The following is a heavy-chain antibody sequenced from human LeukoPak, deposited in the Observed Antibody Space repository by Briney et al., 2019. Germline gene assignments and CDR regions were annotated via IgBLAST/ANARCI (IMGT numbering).Heavy chain of an antibody. V-gene: IGHV4-59*11. Sequence: SETLSLTCTVSGGSISSHYWSWIRQPPGKGLEWIGYIYYSGSTYYNPSLKSRVTISVDTSKNQFSLKLSSVTAADTAVYYCARSYYDFWSGYYSYYFDYWGQGTLVTVSS. J-gene: IGHJ4*02. CDR3: ARSYYDFWSGYYSYYFDY. CDR1: GGSISSHY. CDR2: IYYSGST. D-gene: IGHD3-3*01.